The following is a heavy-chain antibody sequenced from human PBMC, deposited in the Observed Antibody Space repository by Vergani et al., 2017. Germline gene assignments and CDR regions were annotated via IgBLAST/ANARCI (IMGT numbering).Heavy chain of an antibody. CDR3: AXSGGASSGWYRGAGYIDY. V-gene: IGHV3-11*04. D-gene: IGHD6-19*01. Sequence: QVQLVESGGGLVKPGGSLRLSCAASGFSFSDYYMSWIRQAPGKGLEWVSYISSSGSTIYYADSVKGRFTISRDNAKNSVYLQMNSLRAEDTAVYYCAXSGGASSGWYRGAGYIDYWGQGTLVTVSS. J-gene: IGHJ4*02. CDR1: GFSFSDYY. CDR2: ISSSGSTI.